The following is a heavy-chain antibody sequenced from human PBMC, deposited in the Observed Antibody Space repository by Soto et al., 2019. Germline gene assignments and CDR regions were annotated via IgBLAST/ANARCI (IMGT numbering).Heavy chain of an antibody. D-gene: IGHD1-20*01. CDR3: ARAPRYQDDAFDI. J-gene: IGHJ3*02. V-gene: IGHV4-59*01. Sequence: SETLSLTCTVSGGSISSYYWSWIRQPPGKGLEWIGYIYYSGSTNYNPSLKSRVTLSVDTSKNQFSLKLSSVTAADTAVYYCARAPRYQDDAFDIWGQGTMVTVSS. CDR2: IYYSGST. CDR1: GGSISSYY.